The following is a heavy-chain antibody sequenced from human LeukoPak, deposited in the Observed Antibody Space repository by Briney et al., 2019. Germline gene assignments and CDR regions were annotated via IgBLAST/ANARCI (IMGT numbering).Heavy chain of an antibody. J-gene: IGHJ3*02. CDR2: INPSGGST. CDR1: GYTFTSYY. Sequence: GASVKVSCKASGYTFTSYYMHWVRQAPGQGLEWMGIINPSGGSTSYTQKLQGRVTMTTDTSTSTAYMELRSLRSDDTAVYYCARDHGRWFGELSEYAFDIWGQGTMVTVSS. D-gene: IGHD3-10*01. V-gene: IGHV1-46*01. CDR3: ARDHGRWFGELSEYAFDI.